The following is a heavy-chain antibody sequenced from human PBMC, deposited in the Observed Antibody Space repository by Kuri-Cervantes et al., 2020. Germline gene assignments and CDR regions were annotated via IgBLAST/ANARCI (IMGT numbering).Heavy chain of an antibody. Sequence: GGSLRLSCAASGFTVSSNYMSWVRQAPGKGLEWVSSISSSSSYIYYADSVKGRFTISRDNAKNSLYLQMNSLRAEDTAVYYCARDRSSSYWGQGTLVTVSS. V-gene: IGHV3-21*01. CDR1: GFTVSSNY. CDR3: ARDRSSSY. D-gene: IGHD6-6*01. J-gene: IGHJ4*02. CDR2: ISSSSSYI.